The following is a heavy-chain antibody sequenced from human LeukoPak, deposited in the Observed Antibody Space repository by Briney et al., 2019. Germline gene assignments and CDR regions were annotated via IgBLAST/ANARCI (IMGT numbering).Heavy chain of an antibody. CDR2: VYYSGST. Sequence: SETLSLTCTVSGGSFSSTTYYWGWIRQPPGKGLGWIGSVYYSGSTYYNQSLKSRVTISVDTSKNQFSLKLTSVTAADTAVYYCARQYYDSCGYDPWYFDYWGQGTLVTVSS. CDR1: GGSFSSTTYY. J-gene: IGHJ4*02. CDR3: ARQYYDSCGYDPWYFDY. V-gene: IGHV4-39*01. D-gene: IGHD3-22*01.